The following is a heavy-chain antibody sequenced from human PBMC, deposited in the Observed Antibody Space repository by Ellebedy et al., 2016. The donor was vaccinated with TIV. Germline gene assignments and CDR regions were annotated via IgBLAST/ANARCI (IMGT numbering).Heavy chain of an antibody. D-gene: IGHD2-2*02. J-gene: IGHJ6*02. V-gene: IGHV3-21*04. Sequence: GGSLRLSXAASGFTFSSYSMNWVRQAPGKGLEWVSSISSSSSYIYYADSVKGRFTISRDNSKNSLYLQMNSLRTEDTALYYCAKTNPRDCSSTSCYTHPDFGDGMDVWGQGTTVTVSS. CDR3: AKTNPRDCSSTSCYTHPDFGDGMDV. CDR2: ISSSSSYI. CDR1: GFTFSSYS.